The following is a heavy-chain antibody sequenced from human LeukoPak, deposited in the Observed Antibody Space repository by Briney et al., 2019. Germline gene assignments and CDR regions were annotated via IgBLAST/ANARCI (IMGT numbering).Heavy chain of an antibody. CDR3: ARDLDYYYAFDI. Sequence: SETLSLTCTVSGGSISSYYWSWIRQPPGKGLEWIGNIYYSGSTNYNPSLKSRVTISVDTSKNQFSLKLSSVTAADTAVYYCARDLDYYYAFDIWGQGTMVTVSS. J-gene: IGHJ3*02. CDR2: IYYSGST. CDR1: GGSISSYY. D-gene: IGHD2-21*02. V-gene: IGHV4-59*01.